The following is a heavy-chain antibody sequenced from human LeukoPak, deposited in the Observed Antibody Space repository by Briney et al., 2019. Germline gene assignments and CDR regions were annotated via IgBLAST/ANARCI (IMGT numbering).Heavy chain of an antibody. Sequence: SETLSLTCSVSGGSISSSTYYWGWIRQPPGKGLEWIGSIYYSGSTYYNPSLKSRVTISVDTSKNQFSLKLSSVTAADTAVYYCARVNYYDSSGYDYWGQGTLVTVSS. CDR2: IYYSGST. D-gene: IGHD3-22*01. V-gene: IGHV4-39*01. CDR3: ARVNYYDSSGYDY. CDR1: GGSISSSTYY. J-gene: IGHJ4*02.